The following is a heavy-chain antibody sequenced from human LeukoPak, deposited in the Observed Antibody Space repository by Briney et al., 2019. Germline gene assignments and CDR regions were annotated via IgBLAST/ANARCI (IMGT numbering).Heavy chain of an antibody. J-gene: IGHJ5*02. Sequence: SETLSLTCTVSNDSISSGDYYWNWIRQPPGKGLEWIGYIYYSGSTYYNPSLKSRIIISVDASKNQFSLKLSSVTAADTAVYYCARAGKGSIAVPFDPWGQGTLVTVSS. V-gene: IGHV4-30-4*01. D-gene: IGHD6-6*01. CDR3: ARAGKGSIAVPFDP. CDR1: NDSISSGDYY. CDR2: IYYSGST.